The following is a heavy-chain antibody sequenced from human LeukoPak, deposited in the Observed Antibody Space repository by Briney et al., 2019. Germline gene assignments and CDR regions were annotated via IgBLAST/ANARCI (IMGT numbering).Heavy chain of an antibody. V-gene: IGHV4-59*01. Sequence: SETLSLTCTVSGGSISSYYWSWIRQPPGKGLEWFGYIYYSGSTNYNPSLKSQVTISVDTSKNQFSLKLSSVTAADTAVYYCARDSGKSGYDFWSGYYYFDYWGQGTLVTVSS. CDR2: IYYSGST. CDR1: GGSISSYY. CDR3: ARDSGKSGYDFWSGYYYFDY. J-gene: IGHJ4*02. D-gene: IGHD3-3*01.